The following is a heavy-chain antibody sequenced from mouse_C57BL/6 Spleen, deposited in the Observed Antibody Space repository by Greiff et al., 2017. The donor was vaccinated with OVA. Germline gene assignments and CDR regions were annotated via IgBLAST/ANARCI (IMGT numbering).Heavy chain of an antibody. Sequence: EVKLVESGGGLVKPGGSLKLSCAASGFTFSDYGMHWVRQAPEKGLEWVAYISSGSSTIYYADTVKGRFTISRDNAKNTLFLQMTSLRSEDTAMYYCARGAYYVTTGAMDYWGQGTSVTVSS. D-gene: IGHD2-10*01. J-gene: IGHJ4*01. V-gene: IGHV5-17*01. CDR2: ISSGSSTI. CDR3: ARGAYYVTTGAMDY. CDR1: GFTFSDYG.